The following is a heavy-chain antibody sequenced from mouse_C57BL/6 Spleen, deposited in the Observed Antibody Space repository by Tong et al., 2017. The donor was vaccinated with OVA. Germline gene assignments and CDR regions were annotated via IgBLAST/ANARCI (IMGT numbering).Heavy chain of an antibody. CDR3: ARERGIYYDYDGGLFAY. J-gene: IGHJ3*01. CDR2: INPSSGYT. Sequence: VQLQESGAELAKPGASVKLSCKASGYTFTSYWMHWVKQRPGQGLEWIGYINPSSGYTKYNQKFKDKATLTADKSSSTAYMQLSSLTYEDSAVYYCARERGIYYDYDGGLFAYWGQGTLVTVSA. V-gene: IGHV1-7*01. D-gene: IGHD2-4*01. CDR1: GYTFTSYW.